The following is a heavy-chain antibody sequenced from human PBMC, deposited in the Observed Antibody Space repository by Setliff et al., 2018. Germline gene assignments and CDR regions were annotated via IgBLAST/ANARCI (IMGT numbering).Heavy chain of an antibody. V-gene: IGHV4-4*02. CDR1: GGSISSSNW. CDR3: ARELAYYDGGAFRSGDAFDI. CDR2: VYHSGNT. J-gene: IGHJ3*02. Sequence: PSETLSLTCAVYGGSISSSNWWTWVRQPPGKGLEWIGEVYHSGNTNYNPSLESRLSISVDKSRNQFSLRLTSVTAADTAVYYCARELAYYDGGAFRSGDAFDIWGQGTMVTVSS. D-gene: IGHD3-22*01.